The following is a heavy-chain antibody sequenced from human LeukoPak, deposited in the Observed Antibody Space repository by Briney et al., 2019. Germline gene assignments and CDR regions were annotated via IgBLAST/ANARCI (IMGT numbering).Heavy chain of an antibody. CDR3: AKDFLYNVVDY. V-gene: IGHV3-23*01. CDR1: GSTFSNYA. J-gene: IGHJ4*02. D-gene: IGHD3-10*01. Sequence: GGSLRLSCAASGSTFSNYAMTWVRQAPGMGLEWVSSISGGGSSSYYADSVKGRFTVSRDNSKNTLHLQMNSLRAEDTAVYYCAKDFLYNVVDYWGQGTLVAVSS. CDR2: ISGGGSSS.